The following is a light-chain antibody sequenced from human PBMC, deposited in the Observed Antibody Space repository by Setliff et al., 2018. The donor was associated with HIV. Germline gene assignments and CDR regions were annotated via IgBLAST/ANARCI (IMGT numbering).Light chain of an antibody. CDR2: DVF. CDR3: YSYVGGGSIRYV. CDR1: SSDVGSYDL. Sequence: QSALPQPASVSGSPGQSITISCAGTSSDVGSYDLVSWYQQQPGKAPKLIIHDVFERPSGISHRFSGSKSGNTASLTISGLQAEDEADYYCYSYVGGGSIRYVFGTGTKVTVL. J-gene: IGLJ1*01. V-gene: IGLV2-23*02.